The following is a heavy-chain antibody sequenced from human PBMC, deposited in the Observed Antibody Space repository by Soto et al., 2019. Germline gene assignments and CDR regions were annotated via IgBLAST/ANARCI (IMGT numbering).Heavy chain of an antibody. CDR3: AREDSGAFFDF. V-gene: IGHV4-30-2*01. D-gene: IGHD2-15*01. Sequence: SETLSLTCAVSGGSIISGGYSWSWTRQPPGKGLEWIGYIYSGTTHYNPSLESRVTIAMDRSKNQVSLSLKSVTAADTAVYYCAREDSGAFFDFWGQGTLVTVSS. CDR1: GGSIISGGYS. CDR2: IYSGTT. J-gene: IGHJ4*02.